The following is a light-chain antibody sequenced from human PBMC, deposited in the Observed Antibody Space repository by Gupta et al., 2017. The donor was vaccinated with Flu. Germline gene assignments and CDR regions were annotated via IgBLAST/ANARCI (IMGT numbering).Light chain of an antibody. J-gene: IGLJ2*01. CDR1: SSDIGTYNY. CDR2: DVR. CDR3: SSYSATGALAL. V-gene: IGLV2-14*03. Sequence: QSALTQPASVSGSPGQSINISCTGTSSDIGTYNYVSWYQQYPGRSPKLMIYDVRNRPSGISDRFSGSKSGNTASLTISGLQAEDEADYYCSSYSATGALALFGGGTKVTVL.